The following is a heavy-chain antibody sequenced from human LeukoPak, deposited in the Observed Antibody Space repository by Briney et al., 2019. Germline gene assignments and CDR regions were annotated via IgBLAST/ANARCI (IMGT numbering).Heavy chain of an antibody. CDR3: ARHVVSRAYCSSTSCYGRIDY. CDR1: GGSFSGYY. CDR2: INHSGST. Sequence: SETLSLTCAVYGGSFSGYYWSWIRQPPGRGLEWIGEINHSGSTNYNPSLKSRVTISVDTSKNQFSLKLSSVTAADTAVYYCARHVVSRAYCSSTSCYGRIDYWGQGTLVTVSS. D-gene: IGHD2-2*01. V-gene: IGHV4-34*01. J-gene: IGHJ4*02.